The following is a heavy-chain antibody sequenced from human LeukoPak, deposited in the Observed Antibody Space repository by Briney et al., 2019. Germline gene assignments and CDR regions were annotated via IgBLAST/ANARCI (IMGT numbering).Heavy chain of an antibody. J-gene: IGHJ4*02. CDR2: IYTSGST. CDR3: ARDNRRRATMTSGGGYFDY. D-gene: IGHD5-12*01. Sequence: SETLSLTCTVSGGSISSYYWSWVRQPAGKGLEWIGRIYTSGSTNYNPSLNTRVTISVDTSKNQFSLKLSSVTAADTAVYYCARDNRRRATMTSGGGYFDYWGQGTLVTVSS. CDR1: GGSISSYY. V-gene: IGHV4-4*07.